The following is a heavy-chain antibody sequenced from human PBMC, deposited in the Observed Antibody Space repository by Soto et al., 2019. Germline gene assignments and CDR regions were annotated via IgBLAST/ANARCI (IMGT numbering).Heavy chain of an antibody. CDR1: GGSISSGGYY. J-gene: IGHJ5*02. V-gene: IGHV4-31*03. D-gene: IGHD2-8*01. CDR2: IYYSGST. CDR3: ARAFVRRPRLSSANWFDP. Sequence: QVQLQESGPGLVKPSQTLSLTCTVSGGSISSGGYYWSWIRQHPGKGLEWIGYIYYSGSTYYNPYLKSRVTISVDTSKNHFSLKLSSVTAADTAVYYCARAFVRRPRLSSANWFDPWGQGTLVTVSS.